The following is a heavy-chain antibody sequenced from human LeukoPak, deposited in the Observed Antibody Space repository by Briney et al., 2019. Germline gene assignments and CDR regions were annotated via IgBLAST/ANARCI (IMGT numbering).Heavy chain of an antibody. D-gene: IGHD3-10*01. CDR1: GFTFSSYA. CDR3: ASEGGISGFYGSGNYYPIDY. V-gene: IGHV3-30-3*01. Sequence: PGGSLRLSCAASGFTFSSYAMHWVRQTPDKGLEWVAVISYDGSSKYYADSVKGRLTISRDNSKNTLYLQMNSLRTEDTAVYYCASEGGISGFYGSGNYYPIDYWGQGTLVTVSP. CDR2: ISYDGSSK. J-gene: IGHJ4*02.